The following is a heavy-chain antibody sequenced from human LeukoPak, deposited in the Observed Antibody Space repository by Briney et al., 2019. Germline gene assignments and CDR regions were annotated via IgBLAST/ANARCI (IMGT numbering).Heavy chain of an antibody. J-gene: IGHJ4*02. CDR1: GFTFSSYW. D-gene: IGHD6-13*01. CDR3: ARFLYSSTLKTFDC. CDR2: IKQDGSEK. Sequence: PGGSLRLSCAASGFTFSSYWMSWVRQAPGKGLEWVANIKQDGSEKYYVDSVKGRFTTSRDNAKNLLYLQMISLRAEDTAVYYCARFLYSSTLKTFDCWGQGTLVTVSS. V-gene: IGHV3-7*03.